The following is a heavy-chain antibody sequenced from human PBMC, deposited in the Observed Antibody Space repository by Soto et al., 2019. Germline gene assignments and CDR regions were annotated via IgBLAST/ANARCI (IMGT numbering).Heavy chain of an antibody. CDR1: GFTFRTYT. J-gene: IGHJ6*02. V-gene: IGHV3-21*01. CDR2: IRGFSPYT. Sequence: EVQLVESGGGLVKPGGSLRLSCVASGFTFRTYTMNWVRQAPGKGLEWVSGIRGFSPYTFYVESVKGRFTISRDNAKNSLYLQMNSLGVEDTAVYYCARDRGYDAHDYYYNAMDVWGQGTTVTVSS. CDR3: ARDRGYDAHDYYYNAMDV. D-gene: IGHD2-15*01.